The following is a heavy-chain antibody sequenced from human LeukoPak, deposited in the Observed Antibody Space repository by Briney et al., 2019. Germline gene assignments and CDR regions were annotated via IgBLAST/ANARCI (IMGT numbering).Heavy chain of an antibody. CDR2: ISYDGSNT. CDR3: KRAYDVSVSEY. J-gene: IGHJ1*01. D-gene: IGHD3-3*01. Sequence: LEWMAVISYDGSNTYYADSVKGLFAISRDNSKNTLYLQMNSLRTEDTAVFKCKRAYDVSVSEY. V-gene: IGHV3-30*09.